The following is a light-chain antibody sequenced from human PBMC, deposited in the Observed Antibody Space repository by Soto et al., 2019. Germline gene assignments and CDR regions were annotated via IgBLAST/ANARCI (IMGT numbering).Light chain of an antibody. CDR1: SSDVGGYNY. V-gene: IGLV2-14*01. CDR3: SSYTSSNTGV. J-gene: IGLJ1*01. CDR2: EVT. Sequence: QSALTQPASVSGSPGQSITISCTGTSSDVGGYNYVSWYQQHPGKAPKLMIYEVTNRPSGASNRFSGSKSGNTASLTISGLQAEDEADYYCSSYTSSNTGVFGTGTKLTVL.